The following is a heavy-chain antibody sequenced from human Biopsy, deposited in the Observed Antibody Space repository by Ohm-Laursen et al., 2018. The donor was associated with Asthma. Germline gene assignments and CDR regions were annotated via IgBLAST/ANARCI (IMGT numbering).Heavy chain of an antibody. V-gene: IGHV3-30*03. CDR3: ARAGESDLVGGLDV. J-gene: IGHJ6*02. D-gene: IGHD2-21*01. CDR1: GFTFSTYG. Sequence: SLRLSCAASGFTFSTYGMHWVRQAPGKGLESVAFIAWDGINSYYADSVKGRFTISRDNSRNTLYLQKNSLRADDTAVYYCARAGESDLVGGLDVWGQGTTVIVS. CDR2: IAWDGINS.